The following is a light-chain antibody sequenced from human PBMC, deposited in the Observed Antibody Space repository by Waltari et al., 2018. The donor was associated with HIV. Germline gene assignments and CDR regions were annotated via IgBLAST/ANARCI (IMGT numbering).Light chain of an antibody. CDR3: AAWDDSLSATV. Sequence: QSVLTQPPSASGTPGQRVTISCSGSSANLGSNYVYWYQQLPGTAPKLLIYMSDQRPSGVPDRFSESKSGTSASLAISGLRSEDEAEYYCAAWDDSLSATVFGGGTKLTVL. V-gene: IGLV1-47*01. J-gene: IGLJ2*01. CDR2: MSD. CDR1: SANLGSNY.